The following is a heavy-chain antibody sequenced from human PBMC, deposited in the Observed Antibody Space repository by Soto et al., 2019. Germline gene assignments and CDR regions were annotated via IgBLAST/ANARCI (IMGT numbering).Heavy chain of an antibody. Sequence: ASVKVSCKASGYTFTSYGISWVRQAPGQGLEWMGWISAYNGNTSYAQKPQGRVTMTTDTSTSTAYMELRSLRSDDTAVYYCARDLNSRVVAATQVWFDPWGQGTLVTVSP. CDR1: GYTFTSYG. D-gene: IGHD2-15*01. J-gene: IGHJ5*02. CDR2: ISAYNGNT. CDR3: ARDLNSRVVAATQVWFDP. V-gene: IGHV1-18*01.